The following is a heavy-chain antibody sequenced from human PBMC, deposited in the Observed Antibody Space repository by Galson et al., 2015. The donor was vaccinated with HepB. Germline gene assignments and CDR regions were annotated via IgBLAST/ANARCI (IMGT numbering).Heavy chain of an antibody. J-gene: IGHJ2*01. D-gene: IGHD2-2*01. Sequence: SLRLSCAASGFTFSSYGMHWVRQAPGKGLEWVAVIWYDGSNKYYADSVKGRFTISKDNSKNTLYLQMNSLRAEDTAVYYCARAGYCSSTSCYSFLRYPGGWYFDLWGRGTLVTVSS. CDR1: GFTFSSYG. CDR2: IWYDGSNK. V-gene: IGHV3-33*01. CDR3: ARAGYCSSTSCYSFLRYPGGWYFDL.